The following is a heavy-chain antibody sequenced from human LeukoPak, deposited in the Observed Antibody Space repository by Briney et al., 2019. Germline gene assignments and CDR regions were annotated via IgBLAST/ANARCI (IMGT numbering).Heavy chain of an antibody. CDR1: GFTFSSYW. D-gene: IGHD2-15*01. CDR2: ISWNSGSI. J-gene: IGHJ2*01. Sequence: GGSLRLSCAASGFTFSSYWMHWVRQAPGKGLEWVSGISWNSGSIGYADSVKGRFTISRDNAKNSLYLQMNSLRAEDTALYYCAKVHGRDWYFDLWGRGTLVTVSS. V-gene: IGHV3-9*01. CDR3: AKVHGRDWYFDL.